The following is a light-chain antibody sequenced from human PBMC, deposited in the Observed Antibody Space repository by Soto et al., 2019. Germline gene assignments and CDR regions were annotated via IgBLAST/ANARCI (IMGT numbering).Light chain of an antibody. J-gene: IGKJ1*01. CDR3: QQLDSYPRT. Sequence: IQLTQSPSSLSASVGDRVTITCRASQGISINLAWYQQKPGKAPKLLIYAASTLQSGVPSRISGNGSGTDFTLTISSLQPEDFATYYCQQLDSYPRTFGQGTKVEIQ. CDR1: QGISIN. CDR2: AAS. V-gene: IGKV1-9*01.